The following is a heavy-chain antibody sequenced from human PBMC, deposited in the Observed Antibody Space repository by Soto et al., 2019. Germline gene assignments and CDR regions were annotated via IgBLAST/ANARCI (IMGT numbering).Heavy chain of an antibody. V-gene: IGHV3-33*01. CDR1: GFTFSSYG. CDR2: IWYDGSNK. CDR3: ARDLLQRVAFLPAFDI. D-gene: IGHD6-6*01. Sequence: QVQLVESGGGVVQPGRSLRLSCAASGFTFSSYGMHWVRQAPGKGLEWVAVIWYDGSNKYYADSVKGRFTISRDNSKNTRYLQMNSLRAEDTAVYYCARDLLQRVAFLPAFDIWGQGTMVTVSS. J-gene: IGHJ3*02.